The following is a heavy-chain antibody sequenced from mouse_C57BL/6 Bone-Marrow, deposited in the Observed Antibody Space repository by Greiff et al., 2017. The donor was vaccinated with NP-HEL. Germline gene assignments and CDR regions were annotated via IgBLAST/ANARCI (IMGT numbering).Heavy chain of an antibody. J-gene: IGHJ2*01. CDR2: IYPGDGDT. CDR1: GYAFSSYW. Sequence: VQLQQSGAELVKPGASVKISCKASGYAFSSYWMNWVKQRPGKGLEWIGQIYPGDGDTNYNGKFKGTATLTADKPSSTAYMQLSSLTSEDSAVYFCARYYGSSYYFDYWGQGTTLTVSS. CDR3: ARYYGSSYYFDY. V-gene: IGHV1-80*01. D-gene: IGHD1-1*01.